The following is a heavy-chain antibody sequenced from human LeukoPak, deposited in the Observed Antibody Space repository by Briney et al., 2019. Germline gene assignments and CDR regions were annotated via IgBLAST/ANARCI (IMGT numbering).Heavy chain of an antibody. CDR3: ARHLRYTSTSFDC. D-gene: IGHD3-9*01. CDR2: IKHSGET. V-gene: IGHV4-34*01. J-gene: IGHJ5*01. Sequence: ETLSLTCAVYGGSLSGYYWSWIRQAPGTGLEWIGEIKHSGETKYNPSLKRRVTISLDTSKNQFSLKLNSVTAADTAMYYCARHLRYTSTSFDCWDQGALVTVSS. CDR1: GGSLSGYY.